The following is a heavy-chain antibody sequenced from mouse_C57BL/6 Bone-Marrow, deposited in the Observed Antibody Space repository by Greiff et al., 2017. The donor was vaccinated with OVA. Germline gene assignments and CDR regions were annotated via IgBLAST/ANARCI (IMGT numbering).Heavy chain of an antibody. CDR3: ARGGWDGRFDY. CDR2: IYPGSGST. D-gene: IGHD4-1*01. V-gene: IGHV1-55*01. Sequence: QVQLQQPGAELVKPGASVKMSCKASGYTFTSYWITWVKQRPGQGLEWIGDIYPGSGSTNYNEKFKSKATLTVDKPSSTAYMQLSSLTSEDSAVYYCARGGWDGRFDYWGQGTTLTVSS. CDR1: GYTFTSYW. J-gene: IGHJ2*01.